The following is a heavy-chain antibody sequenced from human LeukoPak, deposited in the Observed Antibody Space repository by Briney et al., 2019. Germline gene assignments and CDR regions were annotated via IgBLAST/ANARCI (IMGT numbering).Heavy chain of an antibody. CDR3: ARVELWLATI. D-gene: IGHD5-24*01. CDR2: IYYSGST. V-gene: IGHV4-39*07. CDR1: GGSISSSSYY. J-gene: IGHJ4*02. Sequence: SETLSLTCTVSGGSISSSSYYWGWIRQPPGKGLEWIGSIYYSGSTFYNPSLKSRVTISVDTSKNQFSLKLNSVTAADTAVYYCARVELWLATIWGQGTLVTVSS.